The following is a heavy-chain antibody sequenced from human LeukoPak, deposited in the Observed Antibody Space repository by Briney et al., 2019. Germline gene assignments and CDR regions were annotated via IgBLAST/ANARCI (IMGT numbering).Heavy chain of an antibody. CDR1: GFTFDDYA. D-gene: IGHD4-23*01. CDR2: ISWNSGSI. Sequence: GGSLRLSRAASGFTFDDYAMHWVRQAPGKGLEWVSGISWNSGSIGYADSVKGRFTISRDNAKNSLYLQMNSLRAEDTALYYCAKAVTVVPTPGDAFDIWGQGTMVTVSS. J-gene: IGHJ3*02. V-gene: IGHV3-9*01. CDR3: AKAVTVVPTPGDAFDI.